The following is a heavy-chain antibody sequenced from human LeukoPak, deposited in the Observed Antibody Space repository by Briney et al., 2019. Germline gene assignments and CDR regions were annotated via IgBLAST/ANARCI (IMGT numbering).Heavy chain of an antibody. V-gene: IGHV3-30*02. J-gene: IGHJ4*02. D-gene: IGHD1-26*01. CDR1: GFTFSSYG. Sequence: GGSLRLSCAASGFTFSSYGMHWVRQAPGKGLEWVAFIRYDGSNKYYADSVKGRFTISRDNSKNTLYLQMNSLRAEDTAVYYCAKDTMRELWDFDYWGQGTLVTVSS. CDR3: AKDTMRELWDFDY. CDR2: IRYDGSNK.